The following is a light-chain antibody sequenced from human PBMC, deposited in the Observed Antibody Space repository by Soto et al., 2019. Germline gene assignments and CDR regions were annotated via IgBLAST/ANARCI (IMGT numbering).Light chain of an antibody. Sequence: ERVMTQSPATLSVSPGEGATLYCRASQSVGSNLAWYQQKPGQAPRLLIYGASSRATGIAARFSGSGSGTDFTLTISRLEPEDVAVYYCQQYGSSRWTLGQGTKVDIK. V-gene: IGKV3-20*01. CDR3: QQYGSSRWT. CDR2: GAS. CDR1: QSVGSN. J-gene: IGKJ1*01.